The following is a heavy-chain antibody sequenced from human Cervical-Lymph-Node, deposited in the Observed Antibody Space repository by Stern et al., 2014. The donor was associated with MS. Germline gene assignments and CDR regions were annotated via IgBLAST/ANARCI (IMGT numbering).Heavy chain of an antibody. CDR2: INGDGITT. J-gene: IGHJ6*02. D-gene: IGHD6-19*01. CDR3: TRMPTDSSGWYVCGMDV. Sequence: VQLVESGGGLVQPGGSLRLYCAASGFTFSSYWLHWVRQATGKGLVWVSRINGDGITTNCADSAKCRFTISRYNAKNALYLEMNSLRVEDTAVYYCTRMPTDSSGWYVCGMDVWGQGTTVTVSS. CDR1: GFTFSSYW. V-gene: IGHV3-74*02.